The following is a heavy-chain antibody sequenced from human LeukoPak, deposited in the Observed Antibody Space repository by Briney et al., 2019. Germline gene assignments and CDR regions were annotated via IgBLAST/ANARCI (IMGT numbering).Heavy chain of an antibody. CDR1: GFTFSSYG. J-gene: IGHJ4*02. D-gene: IGHD4-17*01. V-gene: IGHV3-30*18. CDR2: ISYDGSNK. Sequence: PGRSLRLSCAASGFTFSSYGMHWVRQAPGKGLEWVAVISYDGSNKYYADSVKGRFTISRDNSKNTLYLQMNSLRAEDTAVYYCAKDSEYGDYGNLDYWGQGTLVTVSS. CDR3: AKDSEYGDYGNLDY.